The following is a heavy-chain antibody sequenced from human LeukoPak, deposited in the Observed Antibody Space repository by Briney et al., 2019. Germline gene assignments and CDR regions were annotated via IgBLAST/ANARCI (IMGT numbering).Heavy chain of an antibody. Sequence: GASVKVSCKASGYTFTGYYMHWVRQAPGQGLEWMGWINPNSGGTNYAQKFQGRVTMTRDTSISTAYMELSRLRSDETAVYYCARSSGSGSYYPFDYWGQGTLVTVSS. J-gene: IGHJ4*02. D-gene: IGHD3-10*01. CDR3: ARSSGSGSYYPFDY. CDR1: GYTFTGYY. V-gene: IGHV1-2*02. CDR2: INPNSGGT.